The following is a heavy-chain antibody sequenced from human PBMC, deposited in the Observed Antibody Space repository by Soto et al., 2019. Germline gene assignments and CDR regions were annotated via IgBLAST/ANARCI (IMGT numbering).Heavy chain of an antibody. J-gene: IGHJ5*02. CDR2: IYNSGST. CDR1: GVSITNGGSS. V-gene: IGHV4-30-2*06. CDR3: ARVGDLRWSDP. D-gene: IGHD3-16*01. Sequence: SETLSLTCSVSGVSITNGGSSWSWIRPSPGKGLEWIGYIYNSGSTFYNPSLRSRVTISIDTSKNRISLDLSSVTAADTAVYYCARVGDLRWSDPWGQGTLVTVSS.